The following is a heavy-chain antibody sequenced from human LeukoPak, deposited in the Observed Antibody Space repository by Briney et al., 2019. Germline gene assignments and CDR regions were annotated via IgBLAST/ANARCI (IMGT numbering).Heavy chain of an antibody. V-gene: IGHV1-2*02. Sequence: GASVKVSCKASGYTFTGYYMNWVRQAPGQGLEWMGWINPNSGGTNYAQKFQGRVTMTRDTSISTAYMELSRLRSDDTAVYYCAKGSQSGYEYASFDYWGQGTLVTVSS. CDR3: AKGSQSGYEYASFDY. CDR2: INPNSGGT. CDR1: GYTFTGYY. J-gene: IGHJ4*02. D-gene: IGHD3-22*01.